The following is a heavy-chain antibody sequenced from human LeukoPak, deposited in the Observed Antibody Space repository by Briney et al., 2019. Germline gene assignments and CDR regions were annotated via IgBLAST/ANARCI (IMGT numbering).Heavy chain of an antibody. J-gene: IGHJ6*02. CDR1: GYTFTSCG. V-gene: IGHV1-18*01. CDR3: ARGLGDPLITDHYYYYGMDV. Sequence: ASVKVSCKASGYTFTSCGISWVRQAPGQGLEWMGWISAYNGNTNYAQKLQGRVTMTTDTSTSTAYMELRSLRSDDTAVYYCARGLGDPLITDHYYYYGMDVWGQGTTVTVSS. D-gene: IGHD3-16*01. CDR2: ISAYNGNT.